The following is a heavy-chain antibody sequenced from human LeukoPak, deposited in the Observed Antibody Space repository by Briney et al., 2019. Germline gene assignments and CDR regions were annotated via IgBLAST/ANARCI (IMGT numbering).Heavy chain of an antibody. D-gene: IGHD1-26*01. Sequence: GGSLRLSCVASGFTFSNYWMSWVRQAPGKGLEWVSSISTSSIYIYYADSVKGRFTISRDNAKNSLYLQMNSLRAEDTAVYYCAREVGGFRNYYYYYMDVWGKGTTVTVSS. CDR3: AREVGGFRNYYYYYMDV. J-gene: IGHJ6*03. CDR2: ISTSSIYI. CDR1: GFTFSNYW. V-gene: IGHV3-21*01.